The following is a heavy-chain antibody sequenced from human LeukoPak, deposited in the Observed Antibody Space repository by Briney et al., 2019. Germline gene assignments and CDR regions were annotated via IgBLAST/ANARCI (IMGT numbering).Heavy chain of an antibody. D-gene: IGHD4-23*01. CDR3: ARESGNSAGAFDI. CDR1: GLTFSSYA. CDR2: ISYDGSNK. V-gene: IGHV3-30-3*01. J-gene: IGHJ3*02. Sequence: PGGPLRLSCAASGLTFSSYAMHWVRQAPGKGLEWVAVISYDGSNKYYADSVKGRFTISRDNSKNTLYLQMNSLRAEDTAVYYCARESGNSAGAFDIWGQGTMVTVSS.